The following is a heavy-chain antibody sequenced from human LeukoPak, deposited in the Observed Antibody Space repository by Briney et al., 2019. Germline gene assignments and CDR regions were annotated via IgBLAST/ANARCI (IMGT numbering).Heavy chain of an antibody. Sequence: SETLSLTCTVSGGSISSSSYYWGWIRQPPGKGLEWIGSIYYSGSTYYNPSLKSRVTISVDTSKNQFSLKLSSVTAADTAVYYCARQGPIYCGGDCYLGPAGNYYYYMDVWGKGTTVTVSS. CDR1: GGSISSSSYY. D-gene: IGHD2-21*01. CDR2: IYYSGST. V-gene: IGHV4-39*01. CDR3: ARQGPIYCGGDCYLGPAGNYYYYMDV. J-gene: IGHJ6*03.